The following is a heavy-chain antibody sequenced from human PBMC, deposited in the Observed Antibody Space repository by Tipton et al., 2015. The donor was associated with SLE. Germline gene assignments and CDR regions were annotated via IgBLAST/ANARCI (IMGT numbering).Heavy chain of an antibody. J-gene: IGHJ3*02. CDR1: GGSFSGYY. Sequence: TLSLTCAVYGGSFSGYYWSWIRQPPGKGLEWIGEINHSGSTNYNPPLKSRVTISVDTSKNQFSLKLSSVTAADTAVYYCARGRPAFDIWGQGTMVTVSS. V-gene: IGHV4-34*01. CDR2: INHSGST. CDR3: ARGRPAFDI.